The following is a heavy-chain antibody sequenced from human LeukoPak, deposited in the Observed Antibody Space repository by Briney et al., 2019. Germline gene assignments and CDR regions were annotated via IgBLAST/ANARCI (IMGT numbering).Heavy chain of an antibody. J-gene: IGHJ6*04. CDR2: IYYSGST. CDR3: ARVEGVGLLWFGEFPYGMDV. Sequence: SETLSLTCTVSGGSISSYYWSWIRQPPGKGLEWIGYIYYSGSTNYNPSLKSRVTISVDTSKNQFSLKLSSVTAADTAVYYCARVEGVGLLWFGEFPYGMDVWGKGTPVTVSS. CDR1: GGSISSYY. V-gene: IGHV4-59*01. D-gene: IGHD3-10*01.